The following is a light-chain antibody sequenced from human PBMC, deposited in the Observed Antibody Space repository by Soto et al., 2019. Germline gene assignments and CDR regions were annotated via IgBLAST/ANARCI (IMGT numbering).Light chain of an antibody. Sequence: IVLPQSPATLSVSPGVRVTLSCRASQNLHSFLNWYQQRPGQAPRPLIYDGSKRAAGVPDRISGDGSGTDYTLTISSLEPEDFAVYYCQQRKRLPMTFGQGTRLEIK. CDR2: DGS. CDR1: QNLHSF. J-gene: IGKJ5*01. V-gene: IGKV3-11*01. CDR3: QQRKRLPMT.